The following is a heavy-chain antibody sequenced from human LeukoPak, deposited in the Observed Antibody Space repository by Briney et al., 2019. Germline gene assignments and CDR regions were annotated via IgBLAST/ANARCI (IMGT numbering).Heavy chain of an antibody. CDR2: IKQDGSEK. D-gene: IGHD3-3*01. V-gene: IGHV3-7*01. J-gene: IGHJ4*02. CDR3: ARERDDFWSGLPYYFDY. Sequence: GGSLRLSWAASGFTFSSYWMSWVRQAPGKWLEWVANIKQDGSEKYYVDSVKGRFTISRDNAKNSLYPQMTSLRAEDTAVYYCARERDDFWSGLPYYFDYWGQGTLVTVHS. CDR1: GFTFSSYW.